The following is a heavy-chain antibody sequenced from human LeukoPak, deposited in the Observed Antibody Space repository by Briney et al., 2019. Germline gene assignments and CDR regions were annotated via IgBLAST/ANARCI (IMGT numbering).Heavy chain of an antibody. CDR2: ST. J-gene: IGHJ5*02. CDR3: ARVPFFCSGGSCYFPHNWFDP. Sequence: STNYNPSLKSRVTMSVDTSKKQFSLKQSSVTAADTAVYYCARVPFFCSGGSCYFPHNWFDPWGQGTLVTVSS. D-gene: IGHD2-15*01. V-gene: IGHV4-30-4*05.